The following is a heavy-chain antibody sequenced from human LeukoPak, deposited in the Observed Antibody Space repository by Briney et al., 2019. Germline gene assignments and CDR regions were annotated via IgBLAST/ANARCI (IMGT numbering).Heavy chain of an antibody. CDR2: IIPILGIA. V-gene: IGHV1-69*04. D-gene: IGHD3-9*01. CDR3: ASTSPDILTGPDAFDI. Sequence: ASVKVSCKASGGTFSSYAISWVRQAPGQGLEWMGRIIPILGIANYAQKFQGRVTITADKSTSTAYMELSSLRSEDTAVYYCASTSPDILTGPDAFDIWGQGTMVTVSS. CDR1: GGTFSSYA. J-gene: IGHJ3*02.